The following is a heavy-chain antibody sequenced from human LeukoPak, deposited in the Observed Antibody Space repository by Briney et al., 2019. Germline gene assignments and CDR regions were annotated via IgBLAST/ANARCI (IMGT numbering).Heavy chain of an antibody. CDR3: ATAVDSGSYYHYYYGMDV. CDR2: FDPEDGET. J-gene: IGHJ6*02. CDR1: GYTLTELS. V-gene: IGHV1-24*01. Sequence: GASVTVSCKVSGYTLTELSMHWVRQAPGKGLEWMGGFDPEDGETIYAQKFQGRVTMTEDTSTDTAYMELSSLRSEDTAVYYCATAVDSGSYYHYYYGMDVWGQGTTVTVSS. D-gene: IGHD1-26*01.